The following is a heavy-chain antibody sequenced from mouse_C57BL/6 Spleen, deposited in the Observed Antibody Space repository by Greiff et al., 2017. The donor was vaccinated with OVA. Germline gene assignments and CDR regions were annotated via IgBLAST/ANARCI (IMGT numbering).Heavy chain of an antibody. J-gene: IGHJ2*01. V-gene: IGHV5-17*01. CDR1: GFTFSDYG. CDR3: ARAYGYDEEVYFDY. Sequence: EVQRVESGGGLVKPGGSLKLSCAASGFTFSDYGMHWVRQAPEKGLEWVAYISSGSSTIYYADTVKGRFTISRDNAKNTLFLQMTSLRSEDTAMYYCARAYGYDEEVYFDYWGQGTTLTVSS. CDR2: ISSGSSTI. D-gene: IGHD2-2*01.